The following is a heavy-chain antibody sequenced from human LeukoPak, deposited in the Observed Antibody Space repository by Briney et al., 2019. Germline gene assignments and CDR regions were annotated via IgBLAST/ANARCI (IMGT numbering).Heavy chain of an antibody. J-gene: IGHJ4*02. V-gene: IGHV3-30*02. CDR1: GFTFSSYG. CDR2: IRYDGSSK. Sequence: GGSLRLACAASGFTFSSYGMHWVRQAPGKGLEWVAFIRYDGSSKYYADSVKGRFTSSRENSKNTLFLQKNSLRAEDTAVYYCAKVGLTVTTILDYFDYWGQGTLVTVSS. D-gene: IGHD4-11*01. CDR3: AKVGLTVTTILDYFDY.